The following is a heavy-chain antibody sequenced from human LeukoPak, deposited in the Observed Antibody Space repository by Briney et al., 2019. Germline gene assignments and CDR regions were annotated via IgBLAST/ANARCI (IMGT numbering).Heavy chain of an antibody. D-gene: IGHD3-3*01. CDR1: NYSISSGYY. J-gene: IGHJ5*02. CDR2: IYRSGGT. Sequence: SETLSLTCAVSNYSISSGYYWGWIRQPPGQGLEWIGTIYRSGGTYYNPPLKSRLTISVDTSKHQFSLKLSSVTAADTAVYYCARELGGAVLRFLGWPHNWFDPWGQGTLVTVSS. V-gene: IGHV4-38-2*02. CDR3: ARELGGAVLRFLGWPHNWFDP.